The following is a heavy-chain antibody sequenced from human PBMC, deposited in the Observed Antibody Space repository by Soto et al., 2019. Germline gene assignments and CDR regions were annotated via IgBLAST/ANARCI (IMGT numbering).Heavy chain of an antibody. CDR1: VFAFSSYA. CDR3: ASVPGSPGYHGLDV. V-gene: IGHV3-23*01. Sequence: PGGSLRLSCAASVFAFSSYAMSWVRQAPGEGLDWVSAISGSGGGTYYADSVKGRFAISRDNAKNSLFLQMNSLRAEDTAVSYCASVPGSPGYHGLDVWGQGTKVTVYS. D-gene: IGHD5-12*01. J-gene: IGHJ6*02. CDR2: ISGSGGGT.